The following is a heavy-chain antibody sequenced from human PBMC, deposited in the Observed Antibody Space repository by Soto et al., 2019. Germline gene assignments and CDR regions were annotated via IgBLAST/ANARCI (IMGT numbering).Heavy chain of an antibody. CDR3: ARVPDRVVRWFDP. D-gene: IGHD5-12*01. CDR2: ISSSGSTI. V-gene: IGHV3-11*01. J-gene: IGHJ5*02. Sequence: GGSLRLSCAASGFTFSDYYMSWIRQAPGKGLEWVSYISSSGSTIYYADSVKGRFTISRDNAKNSLYLQMNSLRAEDTAVYYCARVPDRVVRWFDPWGQGTLVTVSS. CDR1: GFTFSDYY.